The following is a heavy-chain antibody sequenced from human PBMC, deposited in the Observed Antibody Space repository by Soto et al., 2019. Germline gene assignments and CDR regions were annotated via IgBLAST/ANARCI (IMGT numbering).Heavy chain of an antibody. CDR2: IRNKVYGETT. J-gene: IGHJ3*02. CDR1: EFSFADSP. V-gene: IGHV3-49*01. CDR3: ARALRVNGDAFDI. D-gene: IGHD2-8*01. Sequence: GECLRLSFTTSEFSFADSPMSLFRQAPGKGLEWVSYIRNKVYGETTDYAASVRGRFTISRDGSKNIAYLQMDSLKTDDTAMYYCARALRVNGDAFDIWGQGTMVTVSS.